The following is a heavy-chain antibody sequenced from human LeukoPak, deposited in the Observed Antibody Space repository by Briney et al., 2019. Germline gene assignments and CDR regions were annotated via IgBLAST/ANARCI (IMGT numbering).Heavy chain of an antibody. D-gene: IGHD6-19*01. J-gene: IGHJ4*02. Sequence: GGSLRLSCAASGFXFSSYGIHWVRQAPGKGLEWVAVISYDGSNKYYADSVKGRFTISRDNSKNTLYLQMNSLRAEDTAVYYCAKGGSSGWPFDYWGQGTLVTVSS. CDR1: GFXFSSYG. CDR2: ISYDGSNK. V-gene: IGHV3-30*18. CDR3: AKGGSSGWPFDY.